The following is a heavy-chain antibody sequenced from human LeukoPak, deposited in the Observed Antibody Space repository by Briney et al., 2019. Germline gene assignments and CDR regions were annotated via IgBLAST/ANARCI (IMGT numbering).Heavy chain of an antibody. V-gene: IGHV4-30-4*01. CDR3: ARASGYNYGDFSADF. D-gene: IGHD4-17*01. Sequence: SETLSLTCTVSGASISSGDYYWSWIRQPPGKGLEWIGYIYYTGSTYYNPSLKSRVSISLDTSKNQFSLRLSSVTAADTAVYYCARASGYNYGDFSADFWGQGTLVTVSS. J-gene: IGHJ4*02. CDR1: GASISSGDYY. CDR2: IYYTGST.